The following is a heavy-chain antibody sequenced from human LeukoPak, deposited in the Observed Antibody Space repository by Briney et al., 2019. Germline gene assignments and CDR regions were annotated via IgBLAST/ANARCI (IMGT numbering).Heavy chain of an antibody. Sequence: QPGGSLRLSCAASGFTFSSYAMSWVRQAPGKGLEWVSAISGSGGSTYYADSVKGRFTISRDNSKNSLYLQMNSLRAEDTAVYYCARDRSIVDTAMPMLFDPWGQGTLVTVSS. V-gene: IGHV3-23*01. J-gene: IGHJ5*02. CDR2: ISGSGGST. CDR3: ARDRSIVDTAMPMLFDP. CDR1: GFTFSSYA. D-gene: IGHD5-18*01.